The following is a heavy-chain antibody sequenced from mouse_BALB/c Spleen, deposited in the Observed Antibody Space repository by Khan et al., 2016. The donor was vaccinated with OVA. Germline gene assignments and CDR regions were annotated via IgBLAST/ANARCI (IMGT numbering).Heavy chain of an antibody. J-gene: IGHJ3*01. D-gene: IGHD1-1*01. CDR3: ARLAYYYNSEGFAY. V-gene: IGHV5-6*02. Sequence: EVKLEESGGDLVKPGGSLKLSCAASGFTFSTYGMSWVRQTPDKRLEWVATISSGGHYTYYPDSVKGRFTISRDNAKSTLYLQMSSLKSEDTTIYYCARLAYYYNSEGFAYWGQGTLVTVSA. CDR2: ISSGGHYT. CDR1: GFTFSTYG.